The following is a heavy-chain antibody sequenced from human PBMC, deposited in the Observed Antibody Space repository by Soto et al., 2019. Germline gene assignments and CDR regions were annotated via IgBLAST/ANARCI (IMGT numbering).Heavy chain of an antibody. J-gene: IGHJ4*02. CDR2: IIPILGIA. Sequence: SVKVSCKASGGTFSSYTISWVRQAPGQGLEWMGRIIPILGIANYAQKFQGRVTITADKSTSTAYMELSSLRSEDTAVYYCARDPKGGCSGGSCYDPSFDYWGQGTLVTVSS. CDR1: GGTFSSYT. D-gene: IGHD2-15*01. V-gene: IGHV1-69*04. CDR3: ARDPKGGCSGGSCYDPSFDY.